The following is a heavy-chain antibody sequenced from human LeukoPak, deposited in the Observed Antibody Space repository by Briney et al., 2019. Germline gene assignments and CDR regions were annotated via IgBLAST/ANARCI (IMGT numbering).Heavy chain of an antibody. CDR2: IIPIFGTA. CDR3: AKTLAYCGADCDRD. Sequence: SVKVSCKASGGTVSRYAISWVRQAPGQGLEWMGGIIPIFGTANYAQKFQGRVTITADESTGTAYMELSSLKSEDTAVYYCAKTLAYCGADCDRDWGQGTLVTVSS. D-gene: IGHD2-21*02. J-gene: IGHJ4*02. V-gene: IGHV1-69*13. CDR1: GGTVSRYA.